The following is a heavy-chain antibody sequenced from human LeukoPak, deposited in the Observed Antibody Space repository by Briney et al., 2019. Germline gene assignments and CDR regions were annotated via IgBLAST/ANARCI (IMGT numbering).Heavy chain of an antibody. D-gene: IGHD6-13*01. CDR3: ARDATPGEEQQLVLRISWFDP. J-gene: IGHJ5*02. CDR2: ISYDGSNK. Sequence: GGSLRLSCAASGFTFSSYSMNWVRQAPGKGLEWVAVISYDGSNKYYADSVKGRFTISRDNSKNTLYLQMNSLRAEDTAVYYCARDATPGEEQQLVLRISWFDPWGQGTLVTVSS. V-gene: IGHV3-30*03. CDR1: GFTFSSYS.